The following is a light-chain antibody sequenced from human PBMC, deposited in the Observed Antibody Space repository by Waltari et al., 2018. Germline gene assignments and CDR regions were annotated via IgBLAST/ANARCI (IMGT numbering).Light chain of an antibody. CDR3: QQYYSYLPLT. J-gene: IGKJ4*01. Sequence: AIRMTQSPSSLSASTGDRVTITCRASQGIRSSLSWYQQKPGKAPKLLIYAASTLQSGFPSRFSGSGSGTDFTLTISCLQSEDFATYYCQQYYSYLPLTFGGGTKVEIK. CDR2: AAS. V-gene: IGKV1-8*01. CDR1: QGIRSS.